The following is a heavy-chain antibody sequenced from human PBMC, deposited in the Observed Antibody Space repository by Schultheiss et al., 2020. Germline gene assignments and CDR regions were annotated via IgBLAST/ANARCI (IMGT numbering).Heavy chain of an antibody. CDR1: GFTFSSYS. CDR3: ARGRHSSSSGPCQSGGWFDP. V-gene: IGHV3-21*01. CDR2: ISSSSSYI. D-gene: IGHD6-6*01. Sequence: GGSLRLSCAASGFTFSSYSMNWVRQAPGKGLEWVSSISSSSSYIYYADSVKGRFTISRDNAKNSLYLQMNSLRAEDTAVYYCARGRHSSSSGPCQSGGWFDPWGQGTLVTVSS. J-gene: IGHJ5*02.